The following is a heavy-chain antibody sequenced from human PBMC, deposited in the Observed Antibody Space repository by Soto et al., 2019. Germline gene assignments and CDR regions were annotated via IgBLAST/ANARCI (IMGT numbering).Heavy chain of an antibody. CDR1: GVSFNNDA. V-gene: IGHV1-69*17. D-gene: IGHD4-17*01. CDR3: ARGECGDYPSNYYVMAV. J-gene: IGHJ6*02. Sequence: VQLVQSGGEVKKPGSSVKVSCKASGVSFNNDALDWVRQAPGQGLEWLGGIIPISEITEYAQKFQPMVILTADKSTRRASMELSSLRSEDTAGYYSARGECGDYPSNYYVMAVWGQLDTVSVSS. CDR2: IIPISEIT.